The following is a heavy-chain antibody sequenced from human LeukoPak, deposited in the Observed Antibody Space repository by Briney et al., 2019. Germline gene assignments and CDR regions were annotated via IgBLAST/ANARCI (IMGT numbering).Heavy chain of an antibody. Sequence: GGSLRLSCAASGFTFSSYAMHWVRQAPGKGLEWVAVISYDGSNKYYADSVKGRFTISRDNSKNTLYLQMNSLRAEDTAVYYCARGSRDGYNSGFDYWGQGTLVTVSS. V-gene: IGHV3-30*01. J-gene: IGHJ4*02. CDR2: ISYDGSNK. D-gene: IGHD5-24*01. CDR3: ARGSRDGYNSGFDY. CDR1: GFTFSSYA.